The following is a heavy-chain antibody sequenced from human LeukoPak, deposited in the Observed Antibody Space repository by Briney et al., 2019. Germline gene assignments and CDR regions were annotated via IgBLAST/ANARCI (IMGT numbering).Heavy chain of an antibody. CDR2: IYYSGST. CDR1: GGSISSSSYY. V-gene: IGHV4-39*07. CDR3: ARDWAAAGPNYYYYYGMDV. D-gene: IGHD6-13*01. J-gene: IGHJ6*01. Sequence: SETLSLTCTVSGGSISSSSYYWGWIRQPPGKGLEWIGSIYYSGSTYYNPSLKSRVTISVDTSKNQFSLKLSSVTAADTAVYYCARDWAAAGPNYYYYYGMDVWGQGTTVTVSS.